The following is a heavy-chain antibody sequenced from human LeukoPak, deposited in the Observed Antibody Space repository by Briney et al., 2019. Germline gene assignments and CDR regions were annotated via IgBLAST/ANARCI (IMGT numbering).Heavy chain of an antibody. Sequence: GGSLRLSCAASGFTVSSNYMSWVRQAPGKGLEWVSVIYSGGSTYYADSVKGRFTISRDNSKNTLYLQMNSLRAEDTAVYYCGRVRDIYFDYWGQGTLVTVSS. V-gene: IGHV3-53*01. CDR2: IYSGGST. CDR3: GRVRDIYFDY. J-gene: IGHJ4*02. CDR1: GFTVSSNY.